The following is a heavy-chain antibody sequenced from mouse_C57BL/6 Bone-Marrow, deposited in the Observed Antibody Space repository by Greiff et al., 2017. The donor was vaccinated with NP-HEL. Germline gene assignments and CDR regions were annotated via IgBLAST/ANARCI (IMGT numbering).Heavy chain of an antibody. CDR1: GYTFTSYW. CDR2: IDPSDSYT. CDR3: ARPDYGSSYLYAMDY. V-gene: IGHV1-59*01. Sequence: QVQLQQPGAELVRPGTSVKLSCKASGYTFTSYWMHWVEQRPGQGLEWIGVIDPSDSYTNYNQKFKGKATLTVDTSSSTAYMQLSSLTSEDSAVYYCARPDYGSSYLYAMDYWGQGTSVTVSS. J-gene: IGHJ4*01. D-gene: IGHD1-1*01.